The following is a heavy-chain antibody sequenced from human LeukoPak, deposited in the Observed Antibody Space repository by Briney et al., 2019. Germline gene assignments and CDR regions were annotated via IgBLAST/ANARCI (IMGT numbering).Heavy chain of an antibody. CDR2: IRYDGSNK. CDR3: AKEGTASKPSDLDY. V-gene: IGHV3-30*02. D-gene: IGHD1/OR15-1a*01. Sequence: GGSLRLSCAASGFIFSDYGMHWVRQAPGKGLQWVAFIRYDGSNKYYLDSVKGRFTISRDSSKYTLYLQMNSLRAEDTAVYYCAKEGTASKPSDLDYWGQGTLVTVSS. CDR1: GFIFSDYG. J-gene: IGHJ4*02.